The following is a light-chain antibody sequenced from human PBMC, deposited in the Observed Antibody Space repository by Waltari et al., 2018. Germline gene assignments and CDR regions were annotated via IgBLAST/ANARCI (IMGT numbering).Light chain of an antibody. V-gene: IGKV2-28*01. CDR2: LGS. CDR1: QGLLHSDGYNY. J-gene: IGKJ2*01. Sequence: DIVMTQSPISLSVTPGEPASISWRSSQGLLHSDGYNYLDWYLQKPGKSPQLLIYLGSDRASGIPDRCSGSGSGTDFILKISRVEAEDLWVSYCMQPLQTPYPFGQGTKLEIK. CDR3: MQPLQTPYP.